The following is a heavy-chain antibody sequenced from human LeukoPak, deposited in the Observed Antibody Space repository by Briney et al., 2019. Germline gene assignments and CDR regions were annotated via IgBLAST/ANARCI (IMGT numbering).Heavy chain of an antibody. D-gene: IGHD1-26*01. V-gene: IGHV3-48*01. CDR3: ARDPYSGSYGDYYYYYMDG. CDR1: GFTFSSYR. J-gene: IGHJ6*03. CDR2: ISSSSSTT. Sequence: GGSLRLSCAASGFTFSSYRMNWVRQAPGKGLEWVSYISSSSSTTYYADSVKGRFTISRDNAKNSLYLQMNSLRTEDTAVYYCARDPYSGSYGDYYYYYMDGWGKGTKVTISS.